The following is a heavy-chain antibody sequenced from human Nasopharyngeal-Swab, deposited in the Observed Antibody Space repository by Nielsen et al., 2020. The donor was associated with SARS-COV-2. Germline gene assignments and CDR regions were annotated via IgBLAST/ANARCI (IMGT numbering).Heavy chain of an antibody. CDR2: LYVGGST. CDR1: GFTFSSYA. J-gene: IGHJ6*03. CDR3: ARVRGVAPRNYYYYMDV. V-gene: IGHV3-66*01. D-gene: IGHD2-15*01. Sequence: GGSLRLSCAASGFTFSSYAMSWVRQAPGKGLEWLSVLYVGGSTYYADSVKDRVTISRDNSKNTLYLHMNSLSAEDTAVYYCARVRGVAPRNYYYYMDVWGKGTTVTVSS.